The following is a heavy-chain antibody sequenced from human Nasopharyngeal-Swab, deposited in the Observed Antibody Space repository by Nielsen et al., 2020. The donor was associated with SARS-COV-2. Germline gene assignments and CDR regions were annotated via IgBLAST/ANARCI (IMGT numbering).Heavy chain of an antibody. D-gene: IGHD2-2*01. CDR1: GGSFSNDGYF. J-gene: IGHJ4*02. Sequence: SESLSLTCTVSGGSFSNDGYFWTWIRQHPGKGLVWIGYIYYSGSTYYNPALKSRVTISVDTSKNHFPLKLSSVTDADTAVYFCARSMYCSSTSCRYYFDYWGQGTLVTVSS. V-gene: IGHV4-31*03. CDR3: ARSMYCSSTSCRYYFDY. CDR2: IYYSGST.